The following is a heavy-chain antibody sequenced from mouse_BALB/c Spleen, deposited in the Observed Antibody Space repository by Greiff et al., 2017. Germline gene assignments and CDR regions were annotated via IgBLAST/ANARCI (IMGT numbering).Heavy chain of an antibody. J-gene: IGHJ4*01. V-gene: IGHV5-4*02. CDR3: ARGVWGYAMDY. D-gene: IGHD2-10*02. Sequence: EVKLMESGGGLVKPGGSLKLSCAASGFTFSDYYMYWVRQTPEKRLEWVATISDGGSYTYYPDSVKGRFTISRDNAKNNLYLQMSSLKSEDTAMYYCARGVWGYAMDYWGQGTSVTVSS. CDR1: GFTFSDYY. CDR2: ISDGGSYT.